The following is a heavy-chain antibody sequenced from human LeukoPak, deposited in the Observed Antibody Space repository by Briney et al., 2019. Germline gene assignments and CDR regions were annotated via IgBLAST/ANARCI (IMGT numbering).Heavy chain of an antibody. D-gene: IGHD6-19*01. CDR2: IYYSGST. V-gene: IGHV4-39*01. J-gene: IGHJ4*02. CDR1: GGSISSSSYY. CDR3: ASVSSGWFKFDY. Sequence: PSETLSLTCTVSGGSISSSSYYWGWIRQPPGKGLEWIGSIYYSGSTYYNPSLKSRVTISVDTSKNQFSLKLSSVTAADTAVYYCASVSSGWFKFDYWGQGTLVTVSS.